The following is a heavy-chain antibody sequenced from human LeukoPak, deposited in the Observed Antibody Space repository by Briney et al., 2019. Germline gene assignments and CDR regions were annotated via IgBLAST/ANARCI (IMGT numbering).Heavy chain of an antibody. J-gene: IGHJ5*02. CDR3: ARRTCSGGSCYPYNWFDP. CDR1: GGSISSSSYY. CDR2: IYYSGST. V-gene: IGHV4-39*01. D-gene: IGHD2-15*01. Sequence: PSETLSLTCTVSGGSISSSSYYWGWIRQPPGKGLEWIGSIYYSGSTYYNPSLKSRVTISVDTSKNQFSLNLSSVTAADTAVYYCARRTCSGGSCYPYNWFDPWGQGTLVTVSS.